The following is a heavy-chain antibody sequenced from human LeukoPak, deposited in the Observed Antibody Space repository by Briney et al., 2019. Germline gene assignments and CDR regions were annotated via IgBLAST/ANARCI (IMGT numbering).Heavy chain of an antibody. CDR1: GLTFSNAW. J-gene: IGHJ3*02. V-gene: IGHV3-15*01. CDR3: ITDPGEWEPI. D-gene: IGHD1-26*01. Sequence: GSLRLSCAASGLTFSNAWMSWVRQAPGKGLEWVGRIKSKTDGGTTDYGAPVKGRFIISRDDSKNMPYLQMNGLKIEDTAVYYCITDPGEWEPIWGQGTMVTVSS. CDR2: IKSKTDGGTT.